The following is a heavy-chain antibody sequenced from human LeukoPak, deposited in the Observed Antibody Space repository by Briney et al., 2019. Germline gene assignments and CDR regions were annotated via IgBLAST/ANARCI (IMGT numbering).Heavy chain of an antibody. CDR2: ISTTGSTT. V-gene: IGHV3-74*01. CDR3: ARGPNSNWSGLDF. CDR1: GFSFSGHW. Sequence: GGSLRLSCTASGFSFSGHWMHWARHLPGKGLVWVSRISTTGSTTSYADSVKGRFTVSRDNAKNTLYLQVNNLRAEDTAVYYCARGPNSNWSGLDFWGQGTLLTVSS. D-gene: IGHD6-6*01. J-gene: IGHJ4*02.